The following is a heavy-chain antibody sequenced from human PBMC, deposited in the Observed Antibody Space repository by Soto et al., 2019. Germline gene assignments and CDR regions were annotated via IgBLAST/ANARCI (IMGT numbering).Heavy chain of an antibody. CDR3: ARGYYDILTAGRRFGAFDI. V-gene: IGHV1-69*13. CDR1: GDAYSSYA. J-gene: IGHJ3*02. Sequence: SVNLSCKAAGDAYSSYASSWVRQAPGQGLEWMGGIIPIFGTANYAQKFQGRVTITADESTSTAYMELSSLRSEDTAVYYCARGYYDILTAGRRFGAFDIWGQGTMVTVSS. CDR2: IIPIFGTA. D-gene: IGHD3-9*01.